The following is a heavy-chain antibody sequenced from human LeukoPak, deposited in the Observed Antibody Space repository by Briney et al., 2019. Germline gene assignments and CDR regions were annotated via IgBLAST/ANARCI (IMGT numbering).Heavy chain of an antibody. Sequence: PSETLSLTCAVSGGSISSGGYSWSWIRQPPGKGLEWIGYIYHSGSTYYNPSLKSRVTISVDRSKNQFSLKLSSVTAADTAVYYCARETYYYGSGSSHNWFDPWGQGTLVTVSS. D-gene: IGHD3-10*01. J-gene: IGHJ5*02. CDR2: IYHSGST. CDR3: ARETYYYGSGSSHNWFDP. CDR1: GGSISSGGYS. V-gene: IGHV4-30-2*01.